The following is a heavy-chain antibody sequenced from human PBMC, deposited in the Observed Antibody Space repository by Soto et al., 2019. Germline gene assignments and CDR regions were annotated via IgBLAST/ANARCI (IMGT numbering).Heavy chain of an antibody. Sequence: QVQLVESGGHVVQLGKSLTLSCAASGFSFSDYTMHWVRQSPGKGLEWVAVISYHGINKYYADSVKGRFTISRDNSKNTLFLQMNNLRSEDAAVYHCARDSSSWYDAPFFDYWGQGSLVTVSS. J-gene: IGHJ4*02. CDR3: ARDSSSWYDAPFFDY. V-gene: IGHV3-30-3*01. CDR2: ISYHGINK. CDR1: GFSFSDYT. D-gene: IGHD6-13*01.